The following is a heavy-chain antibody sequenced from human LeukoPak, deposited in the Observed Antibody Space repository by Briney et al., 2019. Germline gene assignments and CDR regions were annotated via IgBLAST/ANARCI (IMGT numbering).Heavy chain of an antibody. CDR2: MSGSGDST. J-gene: IGHJ4*02. D-gene: IGHD1-26*01. Sequence: GGSLSLSCAGAGIPLRGYAMSWVRQAPGKGLEWVSAMSGSGDSTLYADSVRGRFTISRDDSKNTLYLQMNNLRVEDTAVYYCAKDNYTDSYYPFDYWGQGTLVTVSS. CDR1: GIPLRGYA. V-gene: IGHV3-23*01. CDR3: AKDNYTDSYYPFDY.